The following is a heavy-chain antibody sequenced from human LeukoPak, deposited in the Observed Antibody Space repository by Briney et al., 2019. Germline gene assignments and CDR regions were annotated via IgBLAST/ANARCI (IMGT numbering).Heavy chain of an antibody. J-gene: IGHJ4*02. Sequence: GGSLRLSCAASGFTFSSYGMHWVRQAPGKGLEWVAVIWYDGSNKYYADSVKGRFTISRDNSKNTLYLQMNSLRAEDTAVYYCGKEDYGDAYRPLDYWGQGTLVTVSS. CDR2: IWYDGSNK. D-gene: IGHD4-17*01. V-gene: IGHV3-33*06. CDR1: GFTFSSYG. CDR3: GKEDYGDAYRPLDY.